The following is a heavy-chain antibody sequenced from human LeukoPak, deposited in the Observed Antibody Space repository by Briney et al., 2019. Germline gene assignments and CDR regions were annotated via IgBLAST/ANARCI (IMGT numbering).Heavy chain of an antibody. Sequence: GASVKVSCKASGYTFTSYGITWLRQALGQGLEWMGWISAYNGNTNYAQKFQGRLTMTTDTSTNTAYIELRSLGPDDTAVYYCARDFFHGHCSGLTCFLLDSWGQGSLVTVSS. D-gene: IGHD2-15*01. J-gene: IGHJ4*02. V-gene: IGHV1-18*01. CDR3: ARDFFHGHCSGLTCFLLDS. CDR1: GYTFTSYG. CDR2: ISAYNGNT.